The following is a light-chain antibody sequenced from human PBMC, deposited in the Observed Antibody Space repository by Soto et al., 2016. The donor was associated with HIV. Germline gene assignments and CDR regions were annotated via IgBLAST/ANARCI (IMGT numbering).Light chain of an antibody. CDR1: NIGDRS. CDR3: QAWDSSTAV. Sequence: SYVLTQPPPVSVAPGEAARITCEGNNIGDRSVHWYQQKPGQAPVLVVYDDSDRPSGIPERFSGSNSGNTATLTISGTQAMDEADYYCQAWDSSTAVFGGGTKLTVL. V-gene: IGLV3-21*02. CDR2: DDS. J-gene: IGLJ2*01.